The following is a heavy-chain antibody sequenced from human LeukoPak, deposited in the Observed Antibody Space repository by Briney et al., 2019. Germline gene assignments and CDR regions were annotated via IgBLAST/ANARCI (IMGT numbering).Heavy chain of an antibody. CDR1: GYTFTSDY. CDR2: INPSGGST. CDR3: ARRGYSYGWGHYYYYMDV. D-gene: IGHD5-18*01. V-gene: IGHV1-46*01. Sequence: ASVKVSCKASGYTFTSDYMHWVRQAPGQGLEWMGIINPSGGSTSYAQKFQGRVTMTRDMSTSTVYMELSSLRSEDTAVYYCARRGYSYGWGHYYYYMDVWGKGTTVTVSS. J-gene: IGHJ6*03.